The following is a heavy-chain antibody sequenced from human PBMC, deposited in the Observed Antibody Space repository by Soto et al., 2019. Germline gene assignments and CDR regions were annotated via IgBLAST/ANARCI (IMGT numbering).Heavy chain of an antibody. Sequence: QVQLVQSGAEVKKPGSSVKVSCKASGGTFSSYTISWVRQAPGQGLEWMGGIIPIFDTANYAQKFQGRVTITADESTSTASMALSSLRSEDTAVYYCARGPYSDILNRWFDPWGQGTLVTVSS. CDR2: IIPIFDTA. J-gene: IGHJ5*02. D-gene: IGHD3-9*01. CDR1: GGTFSSYT. CDR3: ARGPYSDILNRWFDP. V-gene: IGHV1-69*12.